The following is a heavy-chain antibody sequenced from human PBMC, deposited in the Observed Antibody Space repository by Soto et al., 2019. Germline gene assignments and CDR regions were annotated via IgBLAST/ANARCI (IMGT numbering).Heavy chain of an antibody. CDR3: ARGRFDTIFGVVIVSANYYGMDV. J-gene: IGHJ6*02. V-gene: IGHV1-8*01. Sequence: ASVKCTCTASGYTFTSYDINWVRQATVQGLEWMGCMNPNSGNTGYAQKFQGRVTMTSNTSISTAYMELSSLRSEDTAVYYCARGRFDTIFGVVIVSANYYGMDVWGQGTTVTVSS. D-gene: IGHD3-3*01. CDR2: MNPNSGNT. CDR1: GYTFTSYD.